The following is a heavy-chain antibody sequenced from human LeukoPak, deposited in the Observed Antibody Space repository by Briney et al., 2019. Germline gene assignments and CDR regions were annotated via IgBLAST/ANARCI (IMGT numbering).Heavy chain of an antibody. CDR3: ASSLDSSGYYHHFDY. CDR1: GYTFTGYY. J-gene: IGHJ4*02. V-gene: IGHV1-2*02. Sequence: ASVKVSCKASGYTFTGYYMHWVRQAPGQGLERMGWINPNSGGTNYAQKFQGRVTMTRDTSISTAYMELSRLRSDDTAVYYCASSLDSSGYYHHFDYWGQGTLVTVSS. CDR2: INPNSGGT. D-gene: IGHD3-22*01.